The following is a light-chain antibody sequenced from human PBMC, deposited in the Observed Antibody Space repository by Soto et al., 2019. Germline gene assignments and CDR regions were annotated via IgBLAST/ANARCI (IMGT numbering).Light chain of an antibody. CDR3: TSYTNTGTLE. V-gene: IGLV2-14*03. CDR2: DVT. CDR1: TSDVGGYNY. Sequence: QSALTQPASVSGSPGQSITISCTGTTSDVGGYNYVSWYQQHPGKAPKLMIYDVTNRPSGVSNRFSGSKSGDTASLTISGLQAEDEADYYCTSYTNTGTLEFGGGTKLTVL. J-gene: IGLJ2*01.